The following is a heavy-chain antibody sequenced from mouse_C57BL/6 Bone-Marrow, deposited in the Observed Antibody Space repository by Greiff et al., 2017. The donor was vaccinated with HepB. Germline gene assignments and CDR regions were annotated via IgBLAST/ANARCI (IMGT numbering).Heavy chain of an antibody. J-gene: IGHJ2*01. Sequence: QVQLQQPGAELVKPGASVKLSCKASGYTFTSYWMHWVKQRPGPGLEWIGRIDPNSGGTKYNEKFKSKATLTVDKPSSTAYMQLSSLTSEDSAVYYCAREGNWDPFDYWGQGTTLTVSS. V-gene: IGHV1-72*01. CDR2: IDPNSGGT. CDR1: GYTFTSYW. CDR3: AREGNWDPFDY. D-gene: IGHD4-1*01.